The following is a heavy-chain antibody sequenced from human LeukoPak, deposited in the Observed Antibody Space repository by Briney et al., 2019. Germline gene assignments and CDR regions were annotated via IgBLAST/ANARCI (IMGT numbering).Heavy chain of an antibody. CDR3: ARAFDTSWDYYYMDV. CDR2: INGDGRNI. CDR1: GFTFSSYW. J-gene: IGHJ6*03. D-gene: IGHD2-2*01. V-gene: IGHV3-74*01. Sequence: PGGSLRLSCVASGFTFSSYWMHWVRQDPRKGLVWVSRINGDGRNINYADSVRGRFTISRDNAKNSLYLQMNSLRAEDTAVYYCARAFDTSWDYYYMDVWGKGTTVTVSS.